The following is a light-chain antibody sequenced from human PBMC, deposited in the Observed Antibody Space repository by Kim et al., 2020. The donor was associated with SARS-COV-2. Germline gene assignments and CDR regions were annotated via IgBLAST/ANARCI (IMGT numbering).Light chain of an antibody. Sequence: GERATLSCRASQSVSSSFLAWYQQKPGQAPRRLIYGASSRATGTPDRFSGSGSGTDFTLTISRLEPEDFAVYYCQHYGGSPPKYTFGQGTKLEI. J-gene: IGKJ2*01. V-gene: IGKV3-20*01. CDR1: QSVSSSF. CDR2: GAS. CDR3: QHYGGSPPKYT.